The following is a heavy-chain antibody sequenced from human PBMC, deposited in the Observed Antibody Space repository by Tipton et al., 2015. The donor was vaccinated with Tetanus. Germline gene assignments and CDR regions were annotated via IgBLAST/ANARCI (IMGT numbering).Heavy chain of an antibody. CDR3: ARRPSLEVVVTAIPKGYYFDY. CDR2: IYPGDSDI. CDR1: GYKFTTYW. V-gene: IGHV5-51*01. Sequence: VQLVQSGAEVRKPGESLKISCKGSGYKFTTYWIGWVRQKPGKGLEWMGIIYPGDSDIRNSPSLQGQVTISADKSISTAYLQWSSLKASDTAVYYCARRPSLEVVVTAIPKGYYFDYWGQGTLVTVSS. J-gene: IGHJ4*02. D-gene: IGHD2-21*02.